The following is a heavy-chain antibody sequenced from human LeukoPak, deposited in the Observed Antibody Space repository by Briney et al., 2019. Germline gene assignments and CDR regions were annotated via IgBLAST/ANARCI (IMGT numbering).Heavy chain of an antibody. D-gene: IGHD2-15*01. CDR2: ISGSGGST. V-gene: IGHV3-23*01. Sequence: PGGSLRLSCAASGFTFSSYAMSWVRQAPGKGLEWVSAISGSGGSTYYADSVKGRFTISRDNSKNTLYLQMHSLRDEDTAVYYCAKDMGASCSAGSCRAFDSWGQGTMVTVSS. CDR3: AKDMGASCSAGSCRAFDS. J-gene: IGHJ3*01. CDR1: GFTFSSYA.